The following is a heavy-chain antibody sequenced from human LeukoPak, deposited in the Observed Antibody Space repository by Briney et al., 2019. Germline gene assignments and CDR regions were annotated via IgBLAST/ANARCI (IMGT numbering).Heavy chain of an antibody. D-gene: IGHD3-22*01. V-gene: IGHV3-48*03. CDR3: ASIGSSGYYRLFDY. Sequence: GGSLRLSCAASGFTFSSYEMNWVRRAPGKGLEWVSYISSSGSTIYYADSVKGRFTISRDNAKNSLYLQMNSLRAEDTAVYYCASIGSSGYYRLFDYWGQGTVVTVSS. CDR2: ISSSGSTI. CDR1: GFTFSSYE. J-gene: IGHJ4*02.